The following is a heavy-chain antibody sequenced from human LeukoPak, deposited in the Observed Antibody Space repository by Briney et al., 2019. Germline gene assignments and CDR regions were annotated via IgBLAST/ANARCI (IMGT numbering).Heavy chain of an antibody. CDR2: INPSGGST. CDR1: GYTFTGYY. Sequence: ASVKVSCKVSGYTFTGYYMHWERQAPGQGLEWMGIINPSGGSTSYAQKFQGRVTMTRDTSTSTVYMELSSLRSEDTAVYYCARGLAVAGYYFDYWGQGTLVTVSS. J-gene: IGHJ4*02. CDR3: ARGLAVAGYYFDY. V-gene: IGHV1-46*01. D-gene: IGHD6-19*01.